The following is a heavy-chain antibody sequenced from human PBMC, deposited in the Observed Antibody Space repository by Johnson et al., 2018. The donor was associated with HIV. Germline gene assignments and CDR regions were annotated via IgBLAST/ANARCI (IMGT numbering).Heavy chain of an antibody. Sequence: VQLVVSGGGLIQPGGSLRLSCAASGFTVSTNYMSWVRQAPGKGLEWVSIIYSGGSTYYADSVKGRFTISRDNAKNSLYLQMNSLRAEDTAVYYCARVPVVIGGVRKAFDIWGQGTMVTVSS. CDR3: ARVPVVIGGVRKAFDI. CDR2: IYSGGST. V-gene: IGHV3-53*01. CDR1: GFTVSTNY. D-gene: IGHD3-16*01. J-gene: IGHJ3*02.